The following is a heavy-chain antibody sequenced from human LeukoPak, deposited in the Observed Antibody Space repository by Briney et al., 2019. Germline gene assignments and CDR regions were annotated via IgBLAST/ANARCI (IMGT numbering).Heavy chain of an antibody. J-gene: IGHJ5*02. CDR1: GFTFDDYA. CDR3: AKDNLPYDFWSGYYS. Sequence: GGSLRLSCAASGFTFDDYAMHLVRQAPGKGLEWVSLISWDGGSTYYADSVKGRFTISRDNSKNSLYLQMNSLRAEDTALYYCAKDNLPYDFWSGYYSWGQGTLVTVSS. D-gene: IGHD3-3*01. CDR2: ISWDGGST. V-gene: IGHV3-43D*04.